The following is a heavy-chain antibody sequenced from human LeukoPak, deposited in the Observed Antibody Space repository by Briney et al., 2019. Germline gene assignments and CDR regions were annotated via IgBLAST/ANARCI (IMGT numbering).Heavy chain of an antibody. CDR1: GGSVSGRSYS. J-gene: IGHJ5*02. CDR3: ARGQGHIAATAWFGP. V-gene: IGHV4-30-2*01. Sequence: SQTLSLTCGVSGGSVSGRSYSWSWIRQPPGKALEWIGFVYHSGDTYYNPSLGSRVTISIDKSKNQFSLKLNSVTAADTAVYYCARGQGHIAATAWFGPWGQGTLVTVSS. CDR2: VYHSGDT. D-gene: IGHD5-12*01.